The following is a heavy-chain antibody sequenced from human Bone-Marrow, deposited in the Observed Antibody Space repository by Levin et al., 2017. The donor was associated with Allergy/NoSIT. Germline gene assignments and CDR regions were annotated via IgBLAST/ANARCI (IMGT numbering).Heavy chain of an antibody. V-gene: IGHV3-48*03. CDR2: ISNRGTTI. CDR3: VKALYGSGTYIKPFDS. D-gene: IGHD3-10*01. CDR1: GFAFSGYE. Sequence: GESLKISCGASGFAFSGYEMNWVRQTPGRKGLEWISYISNRGTTIYYADSVKGRFTISRDNAKNSLYLQMNSLRAEDTAVYYCVKALYGSGTYIKPFDSWGQGTLVTVSS. J-gene: IGHJ4*02.